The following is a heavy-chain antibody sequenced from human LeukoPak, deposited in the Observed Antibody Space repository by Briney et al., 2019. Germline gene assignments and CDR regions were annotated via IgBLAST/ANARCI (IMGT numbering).Heavy chain of an antibody. CDR2: IFYSGST. D-gene: IGHD3-10*01. J-gene: IGHJ3*02. V-gene: IGHV4-39*07. Sequence: PSETLSVICTVSGGSISSSSYYWGWIRQPPGKGLEWIGTIFYSGSTYYNPSLKSRVTVSLDTSKNQFSLKLSSVTAADTAVYYCTFNHDSGSFGFDIWGQGTMVTVSS. CDR3: TFNHDSGSFGFDI. CDR1: GGSISSSSYY.